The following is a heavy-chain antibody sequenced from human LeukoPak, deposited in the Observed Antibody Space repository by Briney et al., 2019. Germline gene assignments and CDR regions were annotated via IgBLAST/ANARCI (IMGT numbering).Heavy chain of an antibody. V-gene: IGHV5-51*01. CDR3: ARLEGYSGYTGYFVDY. Sequence: GESLQISCKGSGYTFTTSWIGWVRQMSGKGLEWMGIIYPGDSDTRYSPSFQGQVTISVDRSISTAYLQWSSLKASDTAMYYCARLEGYSGYTGYFVDYWGQGTLVTVSP. CDR1: GYTFTTSW. CDR2: IYPGDSDT. J-gene: IGHJ4*02. D-gene: IGHD5-12*01.